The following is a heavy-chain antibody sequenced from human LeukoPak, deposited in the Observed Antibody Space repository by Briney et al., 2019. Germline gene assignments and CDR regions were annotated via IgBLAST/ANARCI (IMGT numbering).Heavy chain of an antibody. CDR2: ISGSAHKI. CDR3: AGRPTGYSSGYIH. D-gene: IGHD5-18*01. Sequence: GGSLRLSCVASGITFSNYAVSWVRQAPEKGLDWVSVISGSAHKIRYADSVKGRFTIPRDNSENIVYLQMNNLRVEDTAVYYCAGRPTGYSSGYIHWGQGTLVTVSS. J-gene: IGHJ4*02. CDR1: GITFSNYA. V-gene: IGHV3-23*01.